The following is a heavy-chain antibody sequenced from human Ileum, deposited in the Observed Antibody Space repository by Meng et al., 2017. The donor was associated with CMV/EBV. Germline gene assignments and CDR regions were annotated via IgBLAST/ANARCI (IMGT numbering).Heavy chain of an antibody. CDR3: ARDMWAGAGGDAFDI. Sequence: GESLKISCAASGFTFSSYSMNWVRQAPGKGLEWVSSISSSSSYIYYADSVKGRFTISRDNAKNSLYLQMNSLRAEDTAVYYCARDMWAGAGGDAFDIWGQGTLVTVSS. J-gene: IGHJ3*02. D-gene: IGHD1-14*01. CDR1: GFTFSSYS. CDR2: ISSSSSYI. V-gene: IGHV3-21*01.